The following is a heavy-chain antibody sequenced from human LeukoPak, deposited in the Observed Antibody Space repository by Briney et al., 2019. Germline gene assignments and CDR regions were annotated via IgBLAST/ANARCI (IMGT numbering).Heavy chain of an antibody. V-gene: IGHV3-30-3*02. D-gene: IGHD6-13*01. CDR1: GFTFSSHA. CDR2: VSYDGSNK. Sequence: GGSLRLSCVASGFTFSSHAIHWVRQAPGKGLEWVAVVSYDGSNKYYADSVKSRFTISRDNSKNTMYLQMNSLRADDTAVYYCGKSLPQQHLLYYYYGMDVWGQGTTVTVSS. J-gene: IGHJ6*02. CDR3: GKSLPQQHLLYYYYGMDV.